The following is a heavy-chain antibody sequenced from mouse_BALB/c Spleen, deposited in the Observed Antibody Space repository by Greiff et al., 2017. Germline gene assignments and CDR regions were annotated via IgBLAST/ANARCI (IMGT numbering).Heavy chain of an antibody. Sequence: EVQLVESGGGLVQPKGSLKLSCAASGFTFNTYAMNWVRQAPGKGLEWVARIRSKSNNYATYYADSVKDRFTISRDDSQSMLYLQMNNLKTEDTAMYYCVRGLPSGYFDVWGAGTTVTVSS. D-gene: IGHD2-2*01. J-gene: IGHJ1*01. CDR3: VRGLPSGYFDV. CDR2: IRSKSNNYAT. CDR1: GFTFNTYA. V-gene: IGHV10-1*02.